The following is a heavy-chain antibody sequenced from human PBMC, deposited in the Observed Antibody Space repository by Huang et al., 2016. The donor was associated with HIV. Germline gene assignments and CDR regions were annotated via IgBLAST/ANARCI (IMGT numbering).Heavy chain of an antibody. CDR2: IFPDDSDT. V-gene: IGHV5-51*01. CDR1: GYSCSSYW. CDR3: ARRFSSSSGYFDY. D-gene: IGHD6-6*01. J-gene: IGHJ4*02. Sequence: VQMVQSGAEVKKPGESLKISCKGSGYSCSSYWIAWVRQMPGKGLEWMGIIFPDDSDTQYRPSFEGQVTSSADKSIGTAYLQWSSLKASDTAMYYCARRFSSSSGYFDYWGQGSLVTVSS.